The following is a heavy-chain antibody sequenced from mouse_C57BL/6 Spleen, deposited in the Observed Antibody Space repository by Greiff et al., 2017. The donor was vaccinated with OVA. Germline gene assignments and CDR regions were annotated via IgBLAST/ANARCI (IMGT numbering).Heavy chain of an antibody. J-gene: IGHJ4*01. Sequence: EVKLMESEGGLVQPGSSMKLSCTASGFTFSDYYMAWVRQVPEKGLEWVANINYDGSSTYYLDSLKSRFIISRDNAKNILYLQMSSLKSEDTATYYCARERDWDVGYAMDYWGQGTSVTVSS. CDR2: INYDGSST. CDR3: ARERDWDVGYAMDY. CDR1: GFTFSDYY. D-gene: IGHD4-1*01. V-gene: IGHV5-16*01.